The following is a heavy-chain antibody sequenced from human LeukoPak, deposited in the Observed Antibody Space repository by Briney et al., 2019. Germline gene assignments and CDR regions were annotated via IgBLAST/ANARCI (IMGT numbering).Heavy chain of an antibody. CDR1: GGTFSSYA. V-gene: IGHV1-69*04. CDR3: AGEGGFDFWSGINWFDP. J-gene: IGHJ5*02. D-gene: IGHD3-3*01. CDR2: IIPILGIA. Sequence: SVKVSCKASGGTFSSYAISWVRQAPGQGLEWMGRIIPILGIANYAQKFQGRVTITADKSTSTAYMELSSLRSEDTAVYYCAGEGGFDFWSGINWFDPWGQGTLATVSS.